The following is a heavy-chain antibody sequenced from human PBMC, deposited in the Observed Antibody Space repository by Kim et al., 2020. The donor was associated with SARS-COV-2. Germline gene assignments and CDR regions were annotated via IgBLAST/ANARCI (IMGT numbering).Heavy chain of an antibody. CDR3: TTDPYYLDDEYYYYGMDV. Sequence: KGRFTISRDDSKNTLYLQMNSLKTEDTAVYYCTTDPYYLDDEYYYYGMDVWGQGTTVTVSS. V-gene: IGHV3-15*01. J-gene: IGHJ6*02. D-gene: IGHD3-10*01.